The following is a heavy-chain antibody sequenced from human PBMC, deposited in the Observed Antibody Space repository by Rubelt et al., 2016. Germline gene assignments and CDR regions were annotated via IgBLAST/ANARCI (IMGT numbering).Heavy chain of an antibody. V-gene: IGHV3-21*01. Sequence: SISSRGSYIYYADSVKGRFTISGDNAKNSLYLQMNSLRAEDTAVYYCARAVYYYDSSGYYSFDYWGQGTLVTVSS. CDR2: ISSRGSYI. CDR3: ARAVYYYDSSGYYSFDY. J-gene: IGHJ4*02. D-gene: IGHD3-22*01.